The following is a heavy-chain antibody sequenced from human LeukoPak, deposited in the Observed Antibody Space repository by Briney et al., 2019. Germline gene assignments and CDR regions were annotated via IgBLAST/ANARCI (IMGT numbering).Heavy chain of an antibody. Sequence: GGSLRLSCAASGFTFSSYSMNWVRQAPGKGLEWVSSISSSSSYIYYADSVKGRFTISRDNAKNSLYLQMNSLRAEDTAVYYCARPHLGYDSSSDYWGQGTLSPSPQ. V-gene: IGHV3-21*01. D-gene: IGHD3-22*01. CDR3: ARPHLGYDSSSDY. CDR2: ISSSSSYI. J-gene: IGHJ4*02. CDR1: GFTFSSYS.